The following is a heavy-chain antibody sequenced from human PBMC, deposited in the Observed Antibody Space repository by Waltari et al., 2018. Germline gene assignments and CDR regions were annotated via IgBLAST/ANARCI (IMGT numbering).Heavy chain of an antibody. V-gene: IGHV3-53*01. Sequence: EVQLVESGGGLIQPGGSLRLSCEVSGFTVSNNYIGWVRQAPGKGLEWVSVIYSGGDTYAAGAVSGRFTISRDNSKNTLYLQMNSLRVEDTALYYCATWTGGSLGAFDNWGQGTMVTVSS. CDR3: ATWTGGSLGAFDN. D-gene: IGHD7-27*01. CDR2: IYSGGDT. CDR1: GFTVSNNY. J-gene: IGHJ3*02.